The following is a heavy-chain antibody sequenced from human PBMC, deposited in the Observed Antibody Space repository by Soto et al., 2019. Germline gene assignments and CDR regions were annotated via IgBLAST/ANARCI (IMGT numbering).Heavy chain of an antibody. D-gene: IGHD2-15*01. J-gene: IGHJ5*02. V-gene: IGHV4-30-4*01. CDR1: GGSISSGDYY. CDR3: ARGGAYCSGGSCYTGGGFDP. CDR2: IYYSGST. Sequence: QVQLQESGPGLVKPSQTLSLTCTVSGGSISSGDYYWSWIRQPPGKGLEWIGYIYYSGSTYYNPSLKSRVTLSVDTSKNQFSLRLSSVTAADTAVYYCARGGAYCSGGSCYTGGGFDPWGQGTLVPVSS.